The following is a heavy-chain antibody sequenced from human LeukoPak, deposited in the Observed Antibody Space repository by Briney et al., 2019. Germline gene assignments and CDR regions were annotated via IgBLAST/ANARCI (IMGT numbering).Heavy chain of an antibody. D-gene: IGHD4-11*01. V-gene: IGHV3-30*02. CDR3: AKPNDYSNAPVGY. J-gene: IGHJ4*02. CDR1: GFTFSSYG. Sequence: PGGSLRLSCAASGFTFSSYGMHWVRQAPGKGLEWVAFIRYDGSNKYYADSVKGRFTISRDNSKNTLYLQMNSLRAEDTAVYYCAKPNDYSNAPVGYWGQGTLVTVSS. CDR2: IRYDGSNK.